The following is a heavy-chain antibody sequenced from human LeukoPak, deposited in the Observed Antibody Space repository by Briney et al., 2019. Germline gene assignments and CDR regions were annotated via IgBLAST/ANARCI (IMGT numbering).Heavy chain of an antibody. CDR3: AKDLVVVPATGFDY. CDR2: ISGSGGST. Sequence: GGSLRLSCVASGFTFSSYAMSWVRQAPGKGLEWVSAISGSGGSTYYADSVKGRFTISRDNSKNTLYLQMNSLRAEDTAVYYCAKDLVVVPATGFDYWGQGTLVTVSS. V-gene: IGHV3-23*01. CDR1: GFTFSSYA. D-gene: IGHD2-2*01. J-gene: IGHJ4*02.